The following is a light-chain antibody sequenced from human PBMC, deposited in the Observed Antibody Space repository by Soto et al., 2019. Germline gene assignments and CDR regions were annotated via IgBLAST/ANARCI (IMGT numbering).Light chain of an antibody. Sequence: EIVLTQSPGTLSLSPGERATLSCRASQSVSSSYLAWYQQRPGQAPRLLIYGASSRATGIPDRFSGSWSGTEFTLTISSLQSEDFAVYYCQQYNNWPTWTFGQGTKVDI. CDR2: GAS. CDR3: QQYNNWPTWT. V-gene: IGKV3-20*01. CDR1: QSVSSSY. J-gene: IGKJ1*01.